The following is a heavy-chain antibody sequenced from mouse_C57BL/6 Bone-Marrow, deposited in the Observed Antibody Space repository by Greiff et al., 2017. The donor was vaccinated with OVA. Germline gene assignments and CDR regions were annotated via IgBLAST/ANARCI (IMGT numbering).Heavy chain of an antibody. CDR3: ARHLYYYGSSQAWFAY. CDR1: GFTFSDYY. J-gene: IGHJ3*01. D-gene: IGHD1-1*01. V-gene: IGHV5-12*01. CDR2: ISNGGGST. Sequence: EVKLMESGGGLVQPGGSLKLSCAASGFTFSDYYMYWVRQTPEKRLEWVAYISNGGGSTYYPDTVKGRFTISRDNAKNTLYLQMSRLKSEDTAMYYCARHLYYYGSSQAWFAYWGQGTLVTVSA.